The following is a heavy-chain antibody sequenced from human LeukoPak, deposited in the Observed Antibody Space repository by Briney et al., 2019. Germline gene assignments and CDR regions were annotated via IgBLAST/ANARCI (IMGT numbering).Heavy chain of an antibody. Sequence: GGSLRLSCAASGFTFSSYAMHWVRQAPGKGLEWVAVISYDGSNKYYADSVKGRFTISRDNSKNTLYLQMNSLRAEDRAVYYCAREVGSDYYDSRLDYWGQGTLVTVSS. D-gene: IGHD3-22*01. V-gene: IGHV3-30-3*01. CDR3: AREVGSDYYDSRLDY. CDR2: ISYDGSNK. CDR1: GFTFSSYA. J-gene: IGHJ4*02.